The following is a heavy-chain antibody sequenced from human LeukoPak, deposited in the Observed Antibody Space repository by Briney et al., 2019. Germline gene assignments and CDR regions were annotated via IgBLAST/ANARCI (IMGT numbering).Heavy chain of an antibody. CDR2: IIPIFGTA. J-gene: IGHJ5*02. V-gene: IGHV1-69*05. CDR1: GGTFSSYV. Sequence: GASVKVSCKASGGTFSSYVISWVRQAPGQGLEWMGGIIPIFGTANYAQKFQGRVTITTDESTSTAYMELSSLRSEDTAVYYCARAERGSGWYRNWFDPWGQGTLVTVSS. D-gene: IGHD6-19*01. CDR3: ARAERGSGWYRNWFDP.